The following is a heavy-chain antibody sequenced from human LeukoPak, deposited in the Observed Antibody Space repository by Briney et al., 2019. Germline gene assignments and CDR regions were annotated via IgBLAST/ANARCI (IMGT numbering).Heavy chain of an antibody. D-gene: IGHD3-22*01. CDR3: ARVHSSGFYGLDV. J-gene: IGHJ6*02. CDR1: GFTVGNNW. V-gene: IGHV3-53*01. Sequence: GGSLRLSCAGSGFTVGNNWMTWVRQALGKGLEWVSVIYAGGNTNYADSVKGRFTISRDNSINTLYLQMNGLRAEDTAVYYCARVHSSGFYGLDVWGHGTTVTVSS. CDR2: IYAGGNT.